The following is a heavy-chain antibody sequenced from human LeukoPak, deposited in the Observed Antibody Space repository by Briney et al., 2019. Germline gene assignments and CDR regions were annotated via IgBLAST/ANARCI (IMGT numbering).Heavy chain of an antibody. CDR3: ARHTLARLLWFGELGCVDP. D-gene: IGHD3-10*01. CDR2: IYYSGST. J-gene: IGHJ5*02. Sequence: SETLSLTCTVSGGSISSSSYYWGWIRQPPGKGLEWIGSIYYSGSTYYNPSLKSRVTISVDTSKNQFSLKLSSVTAADTAVYYCARHTLARLLWFGELGCVDPWGQGTLVTVSS. CDR1: GGSISSSSYY. V-gene: IGHV4-39*01.